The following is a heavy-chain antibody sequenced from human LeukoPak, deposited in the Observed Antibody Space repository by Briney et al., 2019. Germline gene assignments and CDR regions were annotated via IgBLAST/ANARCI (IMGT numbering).Heavy chain of an antibody. CDR2: IKQDGSQI. J-gene: IGHJ4*02. CDR1: GFTFGSQW. CDR3: AKGRYWYYFDY. V-gene: IGHV3-7*03. D-gene: IGHD2-15*01. Sequence: PGGSLRLSCAASGFTFGSQWMSWVRQAPGKGPEWVASIKQDGSQIYYVDSVKGRFTISRDNAQNSLYLQMNSLRAEDTAVYYCAKGRYWYYFDYWGQGTLVTVSS.